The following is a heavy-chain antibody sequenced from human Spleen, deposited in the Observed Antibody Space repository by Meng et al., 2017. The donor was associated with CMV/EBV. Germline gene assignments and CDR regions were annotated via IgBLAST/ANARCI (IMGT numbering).Heavy chain of an antibody. V-gene: IGHV3-53*01. Sequence: GESLKISCAASGFTVSSNYMSWVRQAPGKGLEWVSVIYSGGSTYYADSVKGRFTVSRDNSKNTLYLQMNSLRAEDTAVYYCAKRRWGENGANVYWGQGTLVTVSS. CDR3: AKRRWGENGANVY. D-gene: IGHD2-8*01. CDR2: IYSGGST. CDR1: GFTVSSNY. J-gene: IGHJ4*02.